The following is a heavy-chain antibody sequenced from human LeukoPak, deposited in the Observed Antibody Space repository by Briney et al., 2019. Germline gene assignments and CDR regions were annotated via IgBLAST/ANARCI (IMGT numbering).Heavy chain of an antibody. Sequence: SVKVSCKASGYTFTSYGISWVRQAPGQGLEWMGGIIPIFGTANYAQKFQGRVTITADESTSTAYMELSSLRSEDTAVYYCASVVTTTISSTPFDYWGQGTLVTVSS. J-gene: IGHJ4*02. CDR2: IIPIFGTA. D-gene: IGHD2/OR15-2a*01. V-gene: IGHV1-69*13. CDR3: ASVVTTTISSTPFDY. CDR1: GYTFTSYG.